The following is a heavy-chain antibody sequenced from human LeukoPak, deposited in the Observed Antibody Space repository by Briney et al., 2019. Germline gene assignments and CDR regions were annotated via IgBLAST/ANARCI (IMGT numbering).Heavy chain of an antibody. J-gene: IGHJ4*02. V-gene: IGHV3-23*01. CDR3: AKDGRYCSSSTCYFYFDY. CDR1: GFTFSSSA. Sequence: PRGALRLSCAASGFTFSSSALCWVRQAPGQGLDWVSAVTVSGSSTFYAYSVKGRFTISRATYKNTLSLQMNRLRAEDTAAYYRAKDGRYCSSSTCYFYFDYWGQGTLVTVSP. CDR2: VTVSGSST. D-gene: IGHD2-2*01.